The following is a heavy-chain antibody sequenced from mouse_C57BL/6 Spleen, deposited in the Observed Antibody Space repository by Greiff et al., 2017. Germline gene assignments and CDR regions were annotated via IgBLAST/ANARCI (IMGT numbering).Heavy chain of an antibody. J-gene: IGHJ4*01. V-gene: IGHV6-6*01. CDR3: TRNARYYYAMDY. Sequence: EVKLEESGGGLVQPGGSMKLSCAASGFTFSDAWMDWVRQSPEKGLEWVAEIRNKANNHATYYAESVKGRFTISRDDSKSSVYLQMNSLRAEDTGIYYCTRNARYYYAMDYWGQGTSVTVSS. CDR1: GFTFSDAW. CDR2: IRNKANNHAT.